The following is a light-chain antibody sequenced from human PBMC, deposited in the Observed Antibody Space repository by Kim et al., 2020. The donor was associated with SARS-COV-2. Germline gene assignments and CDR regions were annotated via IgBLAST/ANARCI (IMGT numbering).Light chain of an antibody. V-gene: IGLV1-47*01. CDR3: AAWDDSLSGRV. CDR1: SSNIESNY. CDR2: RSN. Sequence: GQRFTISCSGSSSNIESNYVYWYQQVPGTAPKVLIYRSNQRPSGVPDRFSGSKSGTSASLAISVLRSEDEADYYCAAWDDSLSGRVFGGGTQLTVL. J-gene: IGLJ3*02.